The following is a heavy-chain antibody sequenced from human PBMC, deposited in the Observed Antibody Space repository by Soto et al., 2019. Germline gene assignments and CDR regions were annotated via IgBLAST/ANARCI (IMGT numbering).Heavy chain of an antibody. CDR3: AKDRRYGAVATYYYYGMDV. J-gene: IGHJ6*02. D-gene: IGHD6-19*01. V-gene: IGHV3-30*18. CDR1: GFTFSSYG. Sequence: GGSLRLSCAASGFTFSSYGMHWVRQAPGKGLEWVAVISYDGSNKYYADSVKGRFTISRDNSKNTLYLQMNSLRAEDTAVYYCAKDRRYGAVATYYYYGMDVWGQGTTVTVSS. CDR2: ISYDGSNK.